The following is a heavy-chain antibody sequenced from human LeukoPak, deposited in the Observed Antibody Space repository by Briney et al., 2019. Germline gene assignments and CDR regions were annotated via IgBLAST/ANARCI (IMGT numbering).Heavy chain of an antibody. CDR3: ARDLSDILTGPFDY. CDR2: ISYDGSNK. Sequence: GRSLRLSCAASGFTFSSHAMHWVRQAPGKGLEWVAVISYDGSNKYYADSVKGRFTISRDNSKNTLYLQMNSLRAEDTAVYYCARDLSDILTGPFDYWGQGTLVTVSS. J-gene: IGHJ4*02. CDR1: GFTFSSHA. D-gene: IGHD3-9*01. V-gene: IGHV3-30-3*01.